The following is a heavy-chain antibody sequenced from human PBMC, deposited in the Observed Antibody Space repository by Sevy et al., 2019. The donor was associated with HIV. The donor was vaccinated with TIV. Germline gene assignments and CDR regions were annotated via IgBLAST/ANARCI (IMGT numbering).Heavy chain of an antibody. CDR1: GFTFSSYA. J-gene: IGHJ3*02. D-gene: IGHD2-15*01. Sequence: GGSLRLSCAASGFTFSSYAMHWVRQAPGKGLVWVSRINSDGSSTLYVDSVKGRFTISRDNAKNTLYLQMNSLRADDTAVYYCARRTLGGWELLGSFDIWGQGTMVTVSS. CDR3: ARRTLGGWELLGSFDI. V-gene: IGHV3-74*01. CDR2: INSDGSST.